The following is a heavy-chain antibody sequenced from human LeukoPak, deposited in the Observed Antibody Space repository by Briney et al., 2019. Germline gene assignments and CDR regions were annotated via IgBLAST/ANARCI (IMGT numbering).Heavy chain of an antibody. V-gene: IGHV3-30*04. CDR2: ISNDGSNK. CDR3: AKDGEAGTGFDY. Sequence: GRSLRLSCVASGFTFNIYPMHWVRQAPGTGLEWVALISNDGSNKYYADSVKGRFTISRDNSKNTLYLQMNSLRAEDTAVYYCAKDGEAGTGFDYWGQGTLVTVSS. D-gene: IGHD6-19*01. J-gene: IGHJ4*02. CDR1: GFTFNIYP.